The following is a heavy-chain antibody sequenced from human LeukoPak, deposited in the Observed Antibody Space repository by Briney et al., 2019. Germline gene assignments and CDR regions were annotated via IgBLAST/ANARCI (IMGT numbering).Heavy chain of an antibody. CDR2: IKEDGSEQ. V-gene: IGHV3-7*05. CDR3: ATYQGYNYGPFDY. Sequence: PGGSLRLSCAASGFTFSRYWMSWVRQAPGKSPEWVANIKEDGSEQYYVDSVKGRFTISRDNAKNSLHLQMNSLRAEDTAVYYCATYQGYNYGPFDYWGQGTLVTVSS. D-gene: IGHD5-18*01. J-gene: IGHJ4*02. CDR1: GFTFSRYW.